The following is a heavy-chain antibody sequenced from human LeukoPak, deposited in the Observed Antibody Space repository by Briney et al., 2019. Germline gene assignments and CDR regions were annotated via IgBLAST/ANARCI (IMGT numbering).Heavy chain of an antibody. V-gene: IGHV4-59*01. D-gene: IGHD3-22*01. Sequence: SETLSLTCTVSGGSISSYYWSWIRQPPGKGLEWIGYIYYSGSTNYNPSLKSRVTISVDTSKNQFSLKLSSVTAADTAVYYCARTESRDSSGYYSYYFDYWGQGTLVTVSS. CDR3: ARTESRDSSGYYSYYFDY. CDR2: IYYSGST. CDR1: GGSISSYY. J-gene: IGHJ4*02.